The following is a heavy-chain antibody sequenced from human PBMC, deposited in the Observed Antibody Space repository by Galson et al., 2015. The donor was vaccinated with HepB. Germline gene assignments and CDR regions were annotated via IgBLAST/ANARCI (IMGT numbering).Heavy chain of an antibody. Sequence: ETLSLTCTVSGGSISSSSYYWGWIRQPPGKGLEWIGSIYYSGSTYYNPSLKSRVTISVDTSKNQFSLKLSSVTAADTAVYYCASRSQLTTVTRTFDYWGQGTLVTVSS. CDR1: GGSISSSSYY. D-gene: IGHD4-17*01. V-gene: IGHV4-39*01. J-gene: IGHJ4*02. CDR3: ASRSQLTTVTRTFDY. CDR2: IYYSGST.